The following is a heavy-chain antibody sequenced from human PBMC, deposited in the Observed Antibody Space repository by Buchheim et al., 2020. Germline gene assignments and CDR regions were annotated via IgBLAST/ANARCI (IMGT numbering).Heavy chain of an antibody. Sequence: QVQLVESGGGLVKPGGSLRLSYAASGFIFSDYYMSWIRRTTGKGLEWLASISTSSAYTYYPDSVKGRFTIPRHNAKNSLYLQMNRLRVEDSAIYDCARDLTGTYWFDPWGKGTL. CDR2: ISTSSAYT. J-gene: IGHJ5*02. CDR3: ARDLTGTYWFDP. V-gene: IGHV3-11*06. D-gene: IGHD1-7*01. CDR1: GFIFSDYY.